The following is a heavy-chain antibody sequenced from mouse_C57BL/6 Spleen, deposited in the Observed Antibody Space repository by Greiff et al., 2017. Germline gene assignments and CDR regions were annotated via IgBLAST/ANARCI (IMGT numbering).Heavy chain of an antibody. D-gene: IGHD2-3*01. CDR2: INPNNGGT. Sequence: EVKLVESGPELVKPGASVKIPCKASGYTFTDYNMDWVKQSHGKSLEWIGDINPNNGGTIYNQKFKGKATLTVDKSSSTAYMELRSLTSEDTAVYYCARNDGYYLDYWGQGTTLTVSS. V-gene: IGHV1-18*01. CDR3: ARNDGYYLDY. CDR1: GYTFTDYN. J-gene: IGHJ2*01.